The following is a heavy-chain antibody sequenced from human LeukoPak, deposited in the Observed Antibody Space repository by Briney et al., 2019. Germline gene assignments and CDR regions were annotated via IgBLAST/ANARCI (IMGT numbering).Heavy chain of an antibody. CDR1: GFTFNSYS. D-gene: IGHD6-13*01. J-gene: IGHJ4*02. V-gene: IGHV3-48*01. CDR3: ARGYYSGSRIDY. Sequence: GGSLRLSCAASGFTFNSYSMNWVRQAPGKGLDGVSYISSSSGTIYCADSVKGRFTISRDNARNTLYLQMNSLTADDTAVYYCARGYYSGSRIDYWGQGTLVTVSS. CDR2: ISSSSGTI.